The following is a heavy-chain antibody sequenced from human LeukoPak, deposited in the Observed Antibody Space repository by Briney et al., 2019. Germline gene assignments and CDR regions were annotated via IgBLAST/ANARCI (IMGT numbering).Heavy chain of an antibody. D-gene: IGHD3-22*01. Sequence: PGGSLRLSCAASGFTFTTYWMSWVRQFPGKGLEWVANINQDGTEKYYVDSGKGRFTISRDNAKNSLYLQMNSLRAEDTAVYYCARFTSRLISSGYSYDSYYFDYWGQGTMVTVSS. J-gene: IGHJ4*03. CDR3: ARFTSRLISSGYSYDSYYFDY. CDR1: GFTFTTYW. V-gene: IGHV3-7*01. CDR2: INQDGTEK.